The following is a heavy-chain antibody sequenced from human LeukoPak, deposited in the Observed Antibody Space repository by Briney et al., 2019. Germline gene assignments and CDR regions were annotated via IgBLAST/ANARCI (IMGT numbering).Heavy chain of an antibody. J-gene: IGHJ4*02. CDR1: GDSITSHNW. CDR3: ASCLFDYYYFAQ. Sequence: SETLSLTCNVSGDSITSHNWWSWVRQSPGRGLEWIGEIYHSGTTNYSPSLKSRVTISVDKSKNQLSLQLTSVTAADTAVYFCASCLFDYYYFAQWGQGTLVTVSS. D-gene: IGHD2/OR15-2a*01. CDR2: IYHSGTT. V-gene: IGHV4-4*02.